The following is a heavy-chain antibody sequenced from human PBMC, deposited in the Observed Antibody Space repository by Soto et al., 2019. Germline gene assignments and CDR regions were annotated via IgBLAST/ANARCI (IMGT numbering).Heavy chain of an antibody. Sequence: GGSLRLSCAASGSTFGIYAMSWVRQAPGKGLEWVSSISGSGGSIYYAHSVKGRFTISRDKTKNTLDLQMNSLRAEDTAVYHCARVAPEYSSTPRRFDFWGQGTLVTVSS. CDR1: GSTFGIYA. CDR3: ARVAPEYSSTPRRFDF. D-gene: IGHD6-13*01. J-gene: IGHJ4*02. CDR2: ISGSGGSI. V-gene: IGHV3-23*01.